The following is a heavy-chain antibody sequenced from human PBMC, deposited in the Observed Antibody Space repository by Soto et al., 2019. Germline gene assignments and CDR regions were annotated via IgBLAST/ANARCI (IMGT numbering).Heavy chain of an antibody. CDR2: ISAGGDTA. Sequence: PGGSLRLSCAFSGFSFSSCGMSWVRQAPGKGPEWVSGISAGGDTADYADSVKGRFTISRDNSKNTLYLRMNSLGAEDTAMYYCAYSGGYYPRAYYFDYWGQGTLVTVSS. CDR1: GFSFSSCG. CDR3: AYSGGYYPRAYYFDY. V-gene: IGHV3-23*01. J-gene: IGHJ4*02. D-gene: IGHD1-26*01.